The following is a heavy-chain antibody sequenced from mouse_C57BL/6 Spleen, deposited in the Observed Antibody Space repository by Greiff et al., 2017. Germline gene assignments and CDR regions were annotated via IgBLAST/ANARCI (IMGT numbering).Heavy chain of an antibody. V-gene: IGHV5-17*01. CDR1: GFTFSDYG. CDR2: ISSGSSTI. Sequence: EVKVVESGGGLVKPGGSLKLSCAASGFTFSDYGMHWVRQAPEKGLEWVAYISSGSSTIYYADTVKGRFTISRDNAKNTLFLQMTSLRSEDTAMYYCARILPYYAMDYWGQGTSVTVSS. D-gene: IGHD2-10*01. J-gene: IGHJ4*01. CDR3: ARILPYYAMDY.